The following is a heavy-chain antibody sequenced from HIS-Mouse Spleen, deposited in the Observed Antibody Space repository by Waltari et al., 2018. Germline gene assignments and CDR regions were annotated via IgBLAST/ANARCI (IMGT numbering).Heavy chain of an antibody. CDR2: IYYSGST. D-gene: IGHD6-13*01. CDR3: AREIPYSSSWYDWYFDL. CDR1: GGTISSSRYY. V-gene: IGHV4-39*07. J-gene: IGHJ2*01. Sequence: QLQLQASGPGLVKPSETLSLTCTVTGGTISSSRYYWGWIRQPPGKGLAWIGSIYYSGSTYYNPSLKSRVTISVDTSKNQFSLKLSSVTAADTAVYYCAREIPYSSSWYDWYFDLWGRGTLVTVSS.